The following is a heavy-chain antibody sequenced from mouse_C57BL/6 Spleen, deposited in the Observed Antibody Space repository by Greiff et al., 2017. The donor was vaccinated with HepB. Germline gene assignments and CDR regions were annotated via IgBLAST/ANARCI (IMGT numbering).Heavy chain of an antibody. J-gene: IGHJ3*01. D-gene: IGHD1-1*01. CDR1: GFTFTDYY. CDR2: IRNKANGYTT. CDR3: ARFATVVSPFAY. V-gene: IGHV7-3*01. Sequence: EVKLMESGGGLVQPGGSLSLSCAASGFTFTDYYMSWVRQPPGKALEWLGFIRNKANGYTTEYSASVKGRFTISRDNSQSILYLQMNALRAEDSATYYCARFATVVSPFAYWGQGTLVTVSA.